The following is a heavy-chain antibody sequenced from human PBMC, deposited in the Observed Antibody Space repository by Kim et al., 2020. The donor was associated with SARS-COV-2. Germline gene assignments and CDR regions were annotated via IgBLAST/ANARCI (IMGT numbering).Heavy chain of an antibody. V-gene: IGHV3-23*01. CDR3: AALIVATPTGFDP. J-gene: IGHJ5*02. D-gene: IGHD5-12*01. Sequence: YADSVKGRFTISRDNSKNTLYLQMNSLRAEDTAVYYCAALIVATPTGFDPWGQGTLVTVSS.